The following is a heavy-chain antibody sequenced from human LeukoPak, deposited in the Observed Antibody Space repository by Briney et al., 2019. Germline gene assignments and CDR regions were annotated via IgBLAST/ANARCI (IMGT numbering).Heavy chain of an antibody. CDR3: ARLVSTKYYFDY. CDR1: GGTFSSYA. Sequence: SVKVSCKASGGTFSSYAISWVRQAPGQGLEWMGGIIPIFGTANYAQKFQGRVTITTDESTSTAYMELSSLRSEDTAVYYCARLVSTKYYFDYWGQGTLDTVSS. D-gene: IGHD3-9*01. CDR2: IIPIFGTA. V-gene: IGHV1-69*05. J-gene: IGHJ4*02.